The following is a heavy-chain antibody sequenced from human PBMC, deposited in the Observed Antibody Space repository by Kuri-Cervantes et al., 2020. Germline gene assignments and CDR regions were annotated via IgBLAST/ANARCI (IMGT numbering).Heavy chain of an antibody. Sequence: ASVKVSCKASGYTFTDYYMHWVRLAPGQGLEWMGWINPNSGGADYAQKFQGRVTMTRDTSISTVYMELSRLRSDDTAVYYCARMIAYGSGSRFREDVWGQGTTVTVSS. V-gene: IGHV1-2*02. CDR2: INPNSGGA. CDR1: GYTFTDYY. J-gene: IGHJ6*02. D-gene: IGHD3-10*01. CDR3: ARMIAYGSGSRFREDV.